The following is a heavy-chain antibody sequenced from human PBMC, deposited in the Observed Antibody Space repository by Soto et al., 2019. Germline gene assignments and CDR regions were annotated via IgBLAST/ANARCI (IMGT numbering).Heavy chain of an antibody. V-gene: IGHV3-33*06. J-gene: IGHJ3*02. Sequence: PGGSLRLSCAASGFTFSSYGMHWVRQAPGKGLEWVAVIWYDGSNKYYADSVKGRFTISRDNSKNTLYLQMNSLRAEDTAVYYCAKEPQPHYDFWSGYSDAFDIWGQGTMVTVSS. CDR2: IWYDGSNK. CDR1: GFTFSSYG. CDR3: AKEPQPHYDFWSGYSDAFDI. D-gene: IGHD3-3*01.